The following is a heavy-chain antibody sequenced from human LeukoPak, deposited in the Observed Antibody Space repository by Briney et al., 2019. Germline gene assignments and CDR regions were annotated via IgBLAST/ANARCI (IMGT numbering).Heavy chain of an antibody. J-gene: IGHJ4*02. V-gene: IGHV4-39*01. CDR2: MYYSGGS. Sequence: PSETLSLTCSVSGGSISSSSHYWGWIRQPPGKGLEWIGSMYYSGGSYHNPSLKSRVTISVDTSKNQFSLKLSSVTAADTAVYYCARQHQGYSGYDVFRQRYFDYWGQGTLVTVSS. CDR1: GGSISSSSHY. CDR3: ARQHQGYSGYDVFRQRYFDY. D-gene: IGHD5-12*01.